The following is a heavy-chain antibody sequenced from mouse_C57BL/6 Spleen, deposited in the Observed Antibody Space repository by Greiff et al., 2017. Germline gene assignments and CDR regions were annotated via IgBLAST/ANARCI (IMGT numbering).Heavy chain of an antibody. D-gene: IGHD1-1*01. J-gene: IGHJ4*01. CDR3: SRWSTTVREDYYAMDY. CDR2: IYPGSGST. CDR1: GYTFTSYW. Sequence: VQLQQPGAELVKPGASVKMSCKASGYTFTSYWITWVKQRPGQGLEWIGDIYPGSGSTNYNEKFKSKATLTVDTSSSTAYMQLSSLTSEDSAVYYCSRWSTTVREDYYAMDYWGQGTSVTVSS. V-gene: IGHV1-55*01.